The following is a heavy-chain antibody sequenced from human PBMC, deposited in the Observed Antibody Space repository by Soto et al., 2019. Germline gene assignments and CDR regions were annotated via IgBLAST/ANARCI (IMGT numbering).Heavy chain of an antibody. V-gene: IGHV2-5*01. CDR1: GFSLSTSGVG. Sequence: QGTLKESGPTLVNPTQPLPLTCSFSGFSLSTSGVGVGWIRQSPGKALEWLALIYWSGDEHYRPSLKSRLSITKDTSKNHVVLIMTDMDPVDTATYYCARGLATLPVFAFDIWGQGTMVTVSS. CDR2: IYWSGDE. J-gene: IGHJ3*02. CDR3: ARGLATLPVFAFDI. D-gene: IGHD6-6*01.